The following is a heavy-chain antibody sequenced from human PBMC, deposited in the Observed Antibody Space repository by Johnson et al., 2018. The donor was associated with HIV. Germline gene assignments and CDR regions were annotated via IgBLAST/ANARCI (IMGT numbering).Heavy chain of an antibody. CDR3: AKESKWESRTPHAFDM. CDR2: ISYDGNSK. CDR1: GFTFSDYY. J-gene: IGHJ3*02. D-gene: IGHD1-26*01. V-gene: IGHV3-30*18. Sequence: QVQLVESGGGLVKPGGSLRLSCAASGFTFSDYYMSWIRQAPGKGLEWVAVISYDGNSKYYIDSVKGRFTVSRDNSKNTLYLQMKSLRPEDTAVYYCAKESKWESRTPHAFDMWGQGTMVTVSS.